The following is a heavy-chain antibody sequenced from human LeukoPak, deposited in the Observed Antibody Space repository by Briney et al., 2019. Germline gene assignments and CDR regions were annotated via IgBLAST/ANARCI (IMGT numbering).Heavy chain of an antibody. J-gene: IGHJ4*02. CDR3: ASWGAGGNS. D-gene: IGHD3-16*01. CDR2: INPDGSGK. Sequence: GGSLRLSCEASGFTLSTDWMNWVCQVQGKGLDWVANINPDGSGKRYVDSVKGRFTIARDNADNSLSLQMNSLRAEDTAVYYCASWGAGGNSWGQGTLVTVSS. CDR1: GFTLSTDW. V-gene: IGHV3-7*01.